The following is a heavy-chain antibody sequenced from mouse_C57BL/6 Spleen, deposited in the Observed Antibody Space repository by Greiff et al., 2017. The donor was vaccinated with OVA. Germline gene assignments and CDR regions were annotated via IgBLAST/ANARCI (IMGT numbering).Heavy chain of an antibody. J-gene: IGHJ2*01. Sequence: VQLQESGAELVRPGASVTLSCKASGYTFTDYEMHWVKQTPVHGLEWIGAIDPETGGTAYNQKFKGKAILTADKSSSTAYMELRSLTSEDSAVYYCTRSGDGPYFDYWGQGTTLTVSS. CDR2: IDPETGGT. CDR3: TRSGDGPYFDY. CDR1: GYTFTDYE. V-gene: IGHV1-15*01. D-gene: IGHD2-3*01.